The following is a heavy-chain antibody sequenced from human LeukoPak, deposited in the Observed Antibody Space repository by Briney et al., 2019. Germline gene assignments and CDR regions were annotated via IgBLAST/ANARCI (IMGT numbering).Heavy chain of an antibody. V-gene: IGHV6-1*01. D-gene: IGHD2-15*01. J-gene: IGHJ5*02. Sequence: SQTLSLTCAISGDSVSSNSAAWNWIRQSPSRGLEWLGRTYYRSKWYNDYAVSVKSRITINPDTSKNQFSLKLSSVTAADTAVYYCARAGTVASGAGAFDPWGQGTLVTVSS. CDR2: TYYRSKWYN. CDR3: ARAGTVASGAGAFDP. CDR1: GDSVSSNSAA.